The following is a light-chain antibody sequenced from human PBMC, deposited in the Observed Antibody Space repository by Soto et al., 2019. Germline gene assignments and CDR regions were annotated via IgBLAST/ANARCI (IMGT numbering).Light chain of an antibody. Sequence: QSVLTQPASVSGSPGQSITISCTGTSSDVGAHNFVSWYQQHPGKAPKLMIYEVSNRPSGVSDRFSGSKSGNTASLTISGLQAADEADYYCNSYTNTAASIFGTGTKVTVL. CDR3: NSYTNTAASI. J-gene: IGLJ1*01. CDR1: SSDVGAHNF. V-gene: IGLV2-14*01. CDR2: EVS.